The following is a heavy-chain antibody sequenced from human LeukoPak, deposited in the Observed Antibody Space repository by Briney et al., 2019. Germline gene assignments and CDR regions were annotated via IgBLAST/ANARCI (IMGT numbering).Heavy chain of an antibody. CDR1: GGSISSSSYY. CDR3: ARHPPRDGSAFDY. V-gene: IGHV4-39*01. CDR2: IYYSGTT. Sequence: SETLSLTCTVSGGSISSSSYYWGWIRQPPGKGLEWIGSIYYSGTTFYSPSLKSRVTISVDTSKNQLSLKLGSVTAADTAVYYCARHPPRDGSAFDYWGQGTLVTVSS. J-gene: IGHJ4*02.